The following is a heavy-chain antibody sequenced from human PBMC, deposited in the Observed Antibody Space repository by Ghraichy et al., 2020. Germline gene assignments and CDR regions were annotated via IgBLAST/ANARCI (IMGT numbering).Heavy chain of an antibody. V-gene: IGHV3-9*01. CDR1: GFTFDDYA. CDR3: AKDPLETFAGYSSGWYFDY. D-gene: IGHD6-19*01. Sequence: GGSLRLSCAASGFTFDDYAMHWVRQAPGKGLEWVSGISWNSGSIGYADSVKGRFTISRDNAKNSLYLQMNSLRAEDTALYYCAKDPLETFAGYSSGWYFDYWGQGTLVTVSS. CDR2: ISWNSGSI. J-gene: IGHJ4*02.